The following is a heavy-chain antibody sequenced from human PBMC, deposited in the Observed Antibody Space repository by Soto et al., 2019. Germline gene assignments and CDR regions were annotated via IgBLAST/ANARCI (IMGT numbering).Heavy chain of an antibody. D-gene: IGHD3-22*01. CDR3: AKDTGPDYYSDSSGYYSAFDV. CDR1: GFTFSNYA. CDR2: ISAGGDAT. Sequence: PGGSLRLSCAASGFTFSNYAMSWARQAPGKGLEWVSTISAGGDATFYADSVKGRFTISRDNSKNTLYLQMNSLRADDTAVYYCAKDTGPDYYSDSSGYYSAFDVWGQETMVTVSS. V-gene: IGHV3-23*01. J-gene: IGHJ3*01.